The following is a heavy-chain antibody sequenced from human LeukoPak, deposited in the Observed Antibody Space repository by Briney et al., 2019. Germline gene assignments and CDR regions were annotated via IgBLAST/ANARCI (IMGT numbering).Heavy chain of an antibody. CDR2: ISDNGGST. CDR1: GFILRSHA. D-gene: IGHD1-1*01. CDR3: VKDNEAGGSPFDR. V-gene: IGHV3-64D*06. J-gene: IGHJ4*02. Sequence: HPGGSLRLSCAASGFILRSHAMHWVRQAPGKGLEYVSRISDNGGSTYYADSVKGRFTISRDNSKNTLYLQMSSLRAVDTAVYYCVKDNEAGGSPFDRWGQGTLVTVSS.